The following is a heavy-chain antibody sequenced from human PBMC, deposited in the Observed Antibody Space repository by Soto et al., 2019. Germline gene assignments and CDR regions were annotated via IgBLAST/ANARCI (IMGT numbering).Heavy chain of an antibody. V-gene: IGHV4-31*03. Sequence: QVQLQESGPGLVKPSQTLSLTCTVSGGSISSGGYYWSWIRQHPGKGLEWIGYIYYSGSTYYNPSLKSRVTISVDTSKNQFSLKLSSVTAADTAVYYCASIRRGYSYGHDGGWFDPWGQGTLVTVSS. CDR2: IYYSGST. CDR3: ASIRRGYSYGHDGGWFDP. D-gene: IGHD5-18*01. J-gene: IGHJ5*02. CDR1: GGSISSGGYY.